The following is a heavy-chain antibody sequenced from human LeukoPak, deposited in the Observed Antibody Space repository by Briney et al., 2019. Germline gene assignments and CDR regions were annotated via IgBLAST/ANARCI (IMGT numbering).Heavy chain of an antibody. CDR3: ASYSESYAYYGN. CDR1: GGSISSFY. Sequence: SETLSLTRTVSGGSISSFYWSWMRQPAGKGLEWIGRIYASGSTNFNPSLKSRVTMSVDTSKNQFSLKLSSVTAADTAVYYCASYSESYAYYGNWGQGTLVTVSS. V-gene: IGHV4-4*07. CDR2: IYASGST. D-gene: IGHD1-26*01. J-gene: IGHJ4*02.